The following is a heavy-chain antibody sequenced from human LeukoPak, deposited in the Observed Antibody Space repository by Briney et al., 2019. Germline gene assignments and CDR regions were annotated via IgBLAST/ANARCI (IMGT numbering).Heavy chain of an antibody. CDR2: IYYSGST. J-gene: IGHJ5*02. CDR1: GGSISSYY. CDR3: ARVGAQRDGYKPENWFDP. D-gene: IGHD5-24*01. V-gene: IGHV4-59*01. Sequence: PSETLSLTCTVSGGSISSYYWSWIRQPPGKGLEWIGYIYYSGSTNYNPSLKSRVTISVDTSKNQFSLKLSSVTAADTAVYYCARVGAQRDGYKPENWFDPWGQGTLVTVSS.